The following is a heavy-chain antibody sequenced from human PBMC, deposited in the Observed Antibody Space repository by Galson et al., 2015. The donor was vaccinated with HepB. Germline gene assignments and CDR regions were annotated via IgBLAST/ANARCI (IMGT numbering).Heavy chain of an antibody. D-gene: IGHD6-13*01. CDR2: IKSKTDGGTT. J-gene: IGHJ4*02. CDR1: GFTFSNAW. Sequence: SLRLSCAASGFTFSNAWMNWVRQAPGKGLEWVGRIKSKTDGGTTDYAAPVKGRFTISRDDSKNTLYLQMNSLKTEDTAVYYCTTLHSGLKGGEGGSSSVYWGQGTLVTVSS. CDR3: TTLHSGLKGGEGGSSSVY. V-gene: IGHV3-15*07.